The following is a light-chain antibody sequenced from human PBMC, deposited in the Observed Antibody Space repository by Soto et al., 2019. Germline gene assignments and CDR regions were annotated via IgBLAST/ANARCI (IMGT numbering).Light chain of an antibody. CDR3: MQGLETPN. CDR1: QSLLHSNGYNY. Sequence: DIVMTQSPLSLPVTPGEPASISCRSSQSLLHSNGYNYLDWYLQKPGQSPQLLIYLGSNRASGDHDRFSGSRSGTDFTLDISRVEADDVWVYYCMQGLETPNFGPGTKVDIK. CDR2: LGS. V-gene: IGKV2-28*01. J-gene: IGKJ3*01.